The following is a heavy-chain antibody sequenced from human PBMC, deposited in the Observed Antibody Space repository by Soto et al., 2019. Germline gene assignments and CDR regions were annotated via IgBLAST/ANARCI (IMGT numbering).Heavy chain of an antibody. CDR1: GGSISSYY. D-gene: IGHD2-2*02. J-gene: IGHJ4*02. CDR2: IYYSGST. Sequence: SETLSLTCTVSGGSISSYYWSWIRQPPGKGLEWIGYIYYSGSTNYNPSLKSRVTISVDTSKNQFSLKLSSVTAADTAVYYCASYQLLYRYFDYWGQGTLVTVSS. V-gene: IGHV4-59*01. CDR3: ASYQLLYRYFDY.